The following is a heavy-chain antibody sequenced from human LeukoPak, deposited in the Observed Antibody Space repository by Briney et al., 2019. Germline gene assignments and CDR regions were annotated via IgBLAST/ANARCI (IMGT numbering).Heavy chain of an antibody. D-gene: IGHD1-26*01. V-gene: IGHV3-23*01. CDR1: GFTFSNYA. CDR2: ISDTGGRT. CDR3: AKHMVGVTGGLHYFDS. J-gene: IGHJ4*02. Sequence: GGSLRLSCAASGFTFSNYAMSWVRQAPGKGLEWVSGISDTGGRTYYADSAKGRFTISRDNSKNTLYLQMNSLRAEDTAVYYCAKHMVGVTGGLHYFDSWGQGTLVTVSS.